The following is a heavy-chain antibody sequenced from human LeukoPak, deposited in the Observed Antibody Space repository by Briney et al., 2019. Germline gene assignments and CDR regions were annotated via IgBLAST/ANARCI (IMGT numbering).Heavy chain of an antibody. CDR3: ARRYCSSTSCRYNWFDP. CDR2: VNPNSGNT. D-gene: IGHD2-2*01. J-gene: IGHJ5*02. Sequence: ASVKVSCKASGYTFTSYDINWVRQATGQGLEWMGWVNPNSGNTGYAQKFQGRVTMTRNTSISTAYMELSSLRSEDTAVYYCARRYCSSTSCRYNWFDPWGQGTLVTVSS. CDR1: GYTFTSYD. V-gene: IGHV1-8*01.